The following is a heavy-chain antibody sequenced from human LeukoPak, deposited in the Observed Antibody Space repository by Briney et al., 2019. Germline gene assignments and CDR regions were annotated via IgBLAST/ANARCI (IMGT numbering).Heavy chain of an antibody. CDR1: GGSISSSNW. CDR3: ARGYCGSTSCYTFDY. J-gene: IGHJ4*02. D-gene: IGHD2-2*02. V-gene: IGHV4-4*02. CDR2: IYHSGST. Sequence: SGTLSLTCAVSGGSISSSNWWSWVRQPPGKGLEWIGEIYHSGSTNYNPSLKSRVTISVDKSKDQFSLKLSSVTAADTAVYYCARGYCGSTSCYTFDYWGQGTLVTVSS.